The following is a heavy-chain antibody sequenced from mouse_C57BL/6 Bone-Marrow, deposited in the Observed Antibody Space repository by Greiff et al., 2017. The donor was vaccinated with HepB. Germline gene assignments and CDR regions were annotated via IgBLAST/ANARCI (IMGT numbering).Heavy chain of an antibody. V-gene: IGHV1-81*01. J-gene: IGHJ4*01. CDR2: IYPRSGNT. Sequence: QVHVKQSGAELARPGASVKLSCKASGYTFTSYGISWVKQRTGQGLEWIGEIYPRSGNTYYNEKFKGKATLTADKSSSTAYMELRSLTSEDSAVYFCARGFITTVVDYYAMDYWGQGTSVTVSS. D-gene: IGHD1-1*01. CDR3: ARGFITTVVDYYAMDY. CDR1: GYTFTSYG.